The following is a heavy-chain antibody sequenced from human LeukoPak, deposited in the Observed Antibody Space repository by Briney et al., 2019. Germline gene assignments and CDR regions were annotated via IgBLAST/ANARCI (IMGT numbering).Heavy chain of an antibody. Sequence: PGGSLRLSCAASGFTFDDYAMHWVRQAPGKGLEWVSAISSSGSTIYYADSVKGRFTISRDNAKNSLYLQMNSLRAEDTALYYCARGGLLWFGESSPPHDQYYYMDVWGKGTTVTVSS. V-gene: IGHV3-9*01. J-gene: IGHJ6*03. D-gene: IGHD3-10*01. CDR3: ARGGLLWFGESSPPHDQYYYMDV. CDR2: ISSSGSTI. CDR1: GFTFDDYA.